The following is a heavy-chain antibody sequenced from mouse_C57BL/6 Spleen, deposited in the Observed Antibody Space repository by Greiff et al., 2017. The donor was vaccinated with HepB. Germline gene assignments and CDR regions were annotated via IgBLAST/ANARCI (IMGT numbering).Heavy chain of an antibody. V-gene: IGHV5-9*01. D-gene: IGHD2-3*01. CDR2: ISGGGGNT. CDR3: ARQEGYYYFDY. CDR1: GFTFSSYT. J-gene: IGHJ2*01. Sequence: EVKLMESGGGLVKPGGSLKLSCAASGFTFSSYTMSWVRQTPEKRLEWVATISGGGGNTYYPDSVKGRFTISRDNAKNTLYLQMSSLRSEDTALYYCARQEGYYYFDYWGQGTTLTVSS.